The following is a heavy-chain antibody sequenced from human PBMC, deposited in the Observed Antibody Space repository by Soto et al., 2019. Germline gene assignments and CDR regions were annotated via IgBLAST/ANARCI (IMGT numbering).Heavy chain of an antibody. CDR1: GGSMSSYY. CDR3: ARVRGTAGKRYFDY. D-gene: IGHD6-13*01. J-gene: IGHJ4*02. CDR2: IYYSGST. Sequence: QVQLQESGPRLVNPSETLSLTCTVSGGSMSSYYWHWMRQPPGKGLEWIGYIYYSGSTTYNPSLKSRVTISVDSSKNQFSLKVTSVTAADTAVYYCARVRGTAGKRYFDYWGQGTLVTVSS. V-gene: IGHV4-59*01.